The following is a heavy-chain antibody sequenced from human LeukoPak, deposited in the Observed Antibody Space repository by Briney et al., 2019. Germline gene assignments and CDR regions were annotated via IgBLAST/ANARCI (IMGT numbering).Heavy chain of an antibody. J-gene: IGHJ6*02. CDR2: ISYDGSNK. CDR1: GFTFSSYG. Sequence: GGSLRLSCAASGFTFSSYGMHWVRQAPGKGLEWVAVISYDGSNKYYADSVKGRFTISRDNSKSTLYLQMNSLRAEDTAVYYCAKAHTSENYGDYDYYYYGMDVWGQGTTVTVSS. CDR3: AKAHTSENYGDYDYYYYGMDV. D-gene: IGHD4-17*01. V-gene: IGHV3-30*18.